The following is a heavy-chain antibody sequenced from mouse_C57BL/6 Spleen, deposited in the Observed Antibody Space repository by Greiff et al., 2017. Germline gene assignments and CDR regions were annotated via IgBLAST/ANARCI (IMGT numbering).Heavy chain of an antibody. D-gene: IGHD2-4*01. Sequence: VQLQESGAELVRPGASVTLSCKASGYTFTDYEMHWVKQTPVHGLEWIGAIVPETGGTAYNQKFKGKAILTADKSSSTAYMELRSLTSEVSAVYYCTGIYYDYDEVFAYWGQGTLVTVSA. J-gene: IGHJ3*01. V-gene: IGHV1-15*01. CDR1: GYTFTDYE. CDR3: TGIYYDYDEVFAY. CDR2: IVPETGGT.